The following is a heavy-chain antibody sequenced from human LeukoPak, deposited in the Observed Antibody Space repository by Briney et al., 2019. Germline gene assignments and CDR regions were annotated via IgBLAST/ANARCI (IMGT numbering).Heavy chain of an antibody. CDR1: GYRFSSYW. D-gene: IGHD3-10*01. CDR2: MYPGDSDT. J-gene: IGHJ5*02. V-gene: IGHV5-51*01. Sequence: GESLKISCQGSGYRFSSYWIGWVRQMPGKGLEWMGTMYPGDSDTRYSPSFQGQVTMSVDKSITTAYLEWSGLKASDTAMYYCARDYGSGSGNWFDAWGPGTLGTVSS. CDR3: ARDYGSGSGNWFDA.